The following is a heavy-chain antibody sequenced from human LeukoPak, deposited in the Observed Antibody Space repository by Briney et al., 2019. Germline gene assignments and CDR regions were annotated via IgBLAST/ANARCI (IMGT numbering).Heavy chain of an antibody. J-gene: IGHJ3*02. D-gene: IGHD2-15*01. CDR3: AKDMMEYCSGGSCYDDAFDI. CDR2: ISWNSGSI. CDR1: GFTFDDYA. Sequence: PGRSLRLSCAASGFTFDDYAMHWVRQAPGKGLEWVSGISWNSGSIGYADSVKGRFTISRDNAKNSLYLQMNSLRAEDTALYYCAKDMMEYCSGGSCYDDAFDIWGQGTMVTVSS. V-gene: IGHV3-9*01.